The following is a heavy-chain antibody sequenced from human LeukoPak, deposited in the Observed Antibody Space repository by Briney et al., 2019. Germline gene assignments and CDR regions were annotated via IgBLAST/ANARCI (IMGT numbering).Heavy chain of an antibody. D-gene: IGHD6-19*01. V-gene: IGHV3-23*01. CDR3: AKGSLDGWLVTYRYFDN. J-gene: IGHJ4*02. CDR2: ISGSGGST. CDR1: GFTFSSYA. Sequence: AGGSLRLSCAASGFTFSSYAMSWVRQAPGKGLEWVSAISGSGGSTYYADSVKGRFTISRDNSKNTLYLQMNSLRAEDTAVYYCAKGSLDGWLVTYRYFDNWGQGTLVTVSS.